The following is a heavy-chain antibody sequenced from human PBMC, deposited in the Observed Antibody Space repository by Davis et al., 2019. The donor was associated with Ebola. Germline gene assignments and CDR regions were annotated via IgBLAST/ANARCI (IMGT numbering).Heavy chain of an antibody. CDR1: GYSFTSYW. V-gene: IGHV5-51*01. CDR3: ARQHSIFGVGLGGWLDP. Sequence: GESLKISCKGSGYSFTSYWISWVRQMPGKGLEWMGIIYAGDSDTRYSPSFQGQVTISVDKSINTAYLQWSSLKASDTAMYYCARQHSIFGVGLGGWLDPWGQGTLVTVSS. D-gene: IGHD3-3*01. CDR2: IYAGDSDT. J-gene: IGHJ5*02.